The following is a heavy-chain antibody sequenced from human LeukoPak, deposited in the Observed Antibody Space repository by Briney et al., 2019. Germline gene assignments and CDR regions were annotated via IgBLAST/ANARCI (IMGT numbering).Heavy chain of an antibody. CDR1: GFTFSSYS. D-gene: IGHD6-19*01. J-gene: IGHJ4*02. CDR3: ARDPVAGHFDY. Sequence: GGSLRLSCAASGFTFSSYSMNWVRQAPGKGLEWVSSISSSSSYIYYADSVKGRFTISSDNAKNSLYLQMNSLRAEDTAVYYCARDPVAGHFDYWGQGTLVTVSS. V-gene: IGHV3-21*01. CDR2: ISSSSSYI.